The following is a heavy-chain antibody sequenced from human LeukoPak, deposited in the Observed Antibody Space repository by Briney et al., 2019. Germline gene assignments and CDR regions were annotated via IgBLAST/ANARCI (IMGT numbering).Heavy chain of an antibody. CDR3: SRDATGDH. V-gene: IGHV3-72*01. CDR2: SRNRAKSYTT. CDR1: GFTFSDHY. J-gene: IGHJ4*02. Sequence: GSLRLSCTASGFTFSDHYMDWVRQAPGKGLGWVGRSRNRAKSYTTDYAASVKGRFTISRDDSKSTLYLQMNSLETEDTAVYYCSRDATGDHWGQGTLVSVSS.